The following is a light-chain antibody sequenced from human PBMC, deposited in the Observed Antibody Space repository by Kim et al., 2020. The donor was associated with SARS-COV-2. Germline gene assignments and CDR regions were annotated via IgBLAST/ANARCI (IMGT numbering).Light chain of an antibody. CDR2: LNSDGSH. Sequence: GASVKLTCTLSSGHSSYAIAWHQQQPEKGPRYLMKLNSDGSHSKGDGIPDRFSGSSSGAECYLTISSLQSEDEADYYCQTWGTGPVFGGGTQLTVL. CDR1: SGHSSYA. V-gene: IGLV4-69*01. J-gene: IGLJ3*02. CDR3: QTWGTGPV.